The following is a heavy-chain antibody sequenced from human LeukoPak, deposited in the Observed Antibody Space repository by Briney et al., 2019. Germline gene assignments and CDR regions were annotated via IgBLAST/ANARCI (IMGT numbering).Heavy chain of an antibody. Sequence: GGSLRLSCAASGFTFNNYWMHWVRQGPGKGLVWVSNINRDGSNTNYADSVKGRLTISRDNAKNTLYLQMNSLRADDTAVYYCAKARGSSVYEQFDYWGQGTQVTVSP. V-gene: IGHV3-74*01. CDR3: AKARGSSVYEQFDY. J-gene: IGHJ4*02. D-gene: IGHD5/OR15-5a*01. CDR2: INRDGSNT. CDR1: GFTFNNYW.